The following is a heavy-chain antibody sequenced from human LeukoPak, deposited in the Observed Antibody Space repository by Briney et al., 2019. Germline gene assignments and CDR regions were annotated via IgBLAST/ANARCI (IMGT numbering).Heavy chain of an antibody. D-gene: IGHD6-19*01. CDR3: ARQSGGWYYGMDV. V-gene: IGHV5-51*01. CDR1: GYNFAGYW. J-gene: IGHJ6*02. Sequence: GESLKISCKGSGYNFAGYWIAWVRQMPGKGLGWMGIIYPRDSDTRYSPSFQGQVTISADKATDTAFLQWSNLEASDTAVYYCARQSGGWYYGMDVWGQGTTVTVSS. CDR2: IYPRDSDT.